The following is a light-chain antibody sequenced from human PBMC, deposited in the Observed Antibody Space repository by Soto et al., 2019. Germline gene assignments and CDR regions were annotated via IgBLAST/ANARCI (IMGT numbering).Light chain of an antibody. J-gene: IGKJ2*01. CDR3: QLYGSSLYT. V-gene: IGKV3-20*01. Sequence: EVVLTQSPGTLSWSPGERATLSCWASQSVSDTYLAWYQQKPGQAPRLLIHGASSRATGIPDRFSGSGSGTDFTLTISRLEPEDFAVYYCQLYGSSLYTFGQGTKLEIK. CDR2: GAS. CDR1: QSVSDTY.